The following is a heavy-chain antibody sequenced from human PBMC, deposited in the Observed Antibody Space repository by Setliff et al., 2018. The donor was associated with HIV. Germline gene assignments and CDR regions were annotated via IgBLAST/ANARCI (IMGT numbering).Heavy chain of an antibody. CDR3: ASFYGDYGY. D-gene: IGHD3-10*01. V-gene: IGHV3-48*02. CDR2: IGSSNHGI. Sequence: GGSLRLSCAASGFNFKTYAMTWVRQAPGKGLDWVAHIGSSNHGIHYTASAQGRFTVSRDNANNLLFLQMNNLRDEDTAVYYCASFYGDYGYWGHGTQVTVSS. J-gene: IGHJ4*01. CDR1: GFNFKTYA.